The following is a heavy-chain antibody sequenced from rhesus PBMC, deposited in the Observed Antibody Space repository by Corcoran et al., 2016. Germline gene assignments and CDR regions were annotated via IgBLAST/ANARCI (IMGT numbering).Heavy chain of an antibody. CDR2: IYGNSAST. CDR1: GASISGYYY. CDR3: ARARSAIASNFDY. V-gene: IGHV4-73*01. D-gene: IGHD1-1-1*01. J-gene: IGHJ4*01. Sequence: QVQLQQWGEGLVQPSETLSLTCAVYGASISGYYYWSWIRQPPGKGLEWIGYIYGNSASTNYNPSLKNRVTISKDTSKNQFSLKLNSVTAADTAVYYCARARSAIASNFDYWGQGVLVTVSS.